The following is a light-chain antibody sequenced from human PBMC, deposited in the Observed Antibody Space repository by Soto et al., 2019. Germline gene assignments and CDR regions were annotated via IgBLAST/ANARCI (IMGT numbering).Light chain of an antibody. CDR1: TSNIGNNY. CDR3: GTWDSSLSAGV. V-gene: IGLV1-51*01. CDR2: DDN. J-gene: IGLJ2*01. Sequence: QSVLTQPPSVSAAPGEKVTISCSGSTSNIGNNYLSWYQQLPGTAPKLLIYDDNKRPSGIPDRFSGSKSGTSATLGITGLQTGDEADYYCGTWDSSLSAGVFGGGTKLTVL.